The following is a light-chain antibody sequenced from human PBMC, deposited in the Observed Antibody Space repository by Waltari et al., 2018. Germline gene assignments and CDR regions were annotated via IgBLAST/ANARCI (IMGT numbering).Light chain of an antibody. CDR2: GAS. J-gene: IGKJ2*01. CDR3: QQYYSTQYT. Sequence: EIALTQSPGTLSLSPGGRATLSCRASQSVSSSSLAWYQQKPGQAPRLLIYGASIRFTGIPDRFSGRGSGTDFTLTISSLQAEDVAVYYCQQYYSTQYTFGQGTKLEIK. CDR1: QSVSSSS. V-gene: IGKV3-20*01.